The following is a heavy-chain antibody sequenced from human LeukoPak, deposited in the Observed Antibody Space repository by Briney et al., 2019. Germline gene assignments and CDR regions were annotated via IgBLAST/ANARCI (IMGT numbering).Heavy chain of an antibody. D-gene: IGHD3-10*01. CDR1: GYTFTGYY. Sequence: ASVKVSCKASGYTFTGYYMHWVRQAPGQGLEWMGWMNPNSGDTGFAQKFQGRVTMTRNTSTSTAYMELNSLRSDDTAVYYCARTLFMLRAPRDWGQGTLVTVSS. CDR2: MNPNSGDT. CDR3: ARTLFMLRAPRD. V-gene: IGHV1-8*02. J-gene: IGHJ4*02.